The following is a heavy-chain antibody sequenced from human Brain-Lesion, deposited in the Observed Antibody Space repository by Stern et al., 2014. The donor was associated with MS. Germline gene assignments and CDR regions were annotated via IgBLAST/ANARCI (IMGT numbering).Heavy chain of an antibody. D-gene: IGHD2-15*01. CDR3: AGEEDIRYCSGGSCTGNWFDP. CDR2: IYFSGNT. Sequence: QVQLVESGPGLVKPSETLSLTCTVAGGSVSSTSYAWAWIRQPPGKGLEWIGTIYFSGNTYYSPSLKSRLTISLDPPKNHFSLQVRSVTAADTAVYYCAGEEDIRYCSGGSCTGNWFDPWGQGTLVTVSS. V-gene: IGHV4-39*02. J-gene: IGHJ5*02. CDR1: GGSVSSTSYA.